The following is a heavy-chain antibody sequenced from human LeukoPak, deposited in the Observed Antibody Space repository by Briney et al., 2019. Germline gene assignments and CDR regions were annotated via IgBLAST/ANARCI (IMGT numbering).Heavy chain of an antibody. CDR3: AKATLRGSSSWYYHGMDV. CDR2: INDNDGST. Sequence: GGSLRLSCAASGFSISNYAMNWVRQAPGKGLEWVSGINDNDGSTYYADSVKGRFTISRDNSKNTLFLQMNSLRAEDTAVYYCAKATLRGSSSWYYHGMDVWGQGTTVTVSS. D-gene: IGHD6-13*01. J-gene: IGHJ6*02. CDR1: GFSISNYA. V-gene: IGHV3-23*01.